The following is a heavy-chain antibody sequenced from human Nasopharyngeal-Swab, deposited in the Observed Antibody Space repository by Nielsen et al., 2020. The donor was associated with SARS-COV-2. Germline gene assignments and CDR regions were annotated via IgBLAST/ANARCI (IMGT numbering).Heavy chain of an antibody. CDR3: ARGPGYYYDSSGSFPVY. D-gene: IGHD3-22*01. Sequence: GGSLRLSCAASGFTFSNAWMSWVRQAPGKGLEWVGRIKSKTDGGTTDYAAPVKGRFTISRDNSKNTLYLQMNSLRAEDTAVYYCARGPGYYYDSSGSFPVYWGQGTLVTVSS. CDR2: IKSKTDGGTT. CDR1: GFTFSNAW. J-gene: IGHJ4*02. V-gene: IGHV3-15*01.